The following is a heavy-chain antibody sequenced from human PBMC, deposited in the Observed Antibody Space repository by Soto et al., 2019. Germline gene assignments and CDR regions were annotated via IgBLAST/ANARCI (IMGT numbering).Heavy chain of an antibody. CDR1: DYIFNNYG. CDR2: INPYNGNT. D-gene: IGHD3-22*01. J-gene: IGHJ6*02. Sequence: ASVKVSCKASDYIFNNYGISWVRQAPGQGLEWMGWINPYNGNTKYAQKLQGRVTMTTDTSTSTAYMELRSLRSDDTAVYYCAKGTYYYDSSGPSMDVWGQGTTVTVSS. CDR3: AKGTYYYDSSGPSMDV. V-gene: IGHV1-18*01.